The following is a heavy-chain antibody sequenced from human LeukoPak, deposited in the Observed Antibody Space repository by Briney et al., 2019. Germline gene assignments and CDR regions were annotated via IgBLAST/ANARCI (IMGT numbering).Heavy chain of an antibody. V-gene: IGHV4-34*01. CDR3: ARGSRVSPIYYYYYMDV. D-gene: IGHD2-2*01. CDR2: INHSGST. CDR1: GGSFSGYY. J-gene: IGHJ6*03. Sequence: SETLSLTCAVYGGSFSGYYWSWIRQPPGKGLEWIGEINHSGSTNYNPSLKSRVTISVDTSKNQFSLKLSSVTAADTAVYYCARGSRVSPIYYYYYMDVWGKGTTVTVSS.